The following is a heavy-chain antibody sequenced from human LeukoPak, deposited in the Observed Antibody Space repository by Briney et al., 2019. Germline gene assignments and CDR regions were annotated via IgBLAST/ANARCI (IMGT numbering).Heavy chain of an antibody. J-gene: IGHJ4*02. V-gene: IGHV3-30*14. Sequence: SGGSLRLSCAASGFTFSSYAMHWVRQAPGKGLEWVSVISNDGSTKYYADSVKGRFTISRDNSKNTLYLQINSLRAEDTAVYYCARERAVNGWTSAHFDYWGQGTLVTVSS. CDR1: GFTFSSYA. D-gene: IGHD6-19*01. CDR2: ISNDGSTK. CDR3: ARERAVNGWTSAHFDY.